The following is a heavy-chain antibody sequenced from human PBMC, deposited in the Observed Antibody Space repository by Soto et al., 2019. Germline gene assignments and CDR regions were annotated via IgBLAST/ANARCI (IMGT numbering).Heavy chain of an antibody. D-gene: IGHD3-22*01. CDR3: ARGRDRTRQIVVVITVGYFDY. J-gene: IGHJ4*02. CDR2: IYYSGST. V-gene: IGHV4-31*03. Sequence: PSETLSLTCTVSGGSISSGGYYWSWIRQHPGKGLEWIGYIYYSGSTYYNPSLKSRVTISVDTSKNQFSLKLSSVTAADTAVYYCARGRDRTRQIVVVITVGYFDYWGQGTLVTVSS. CDR1: GGSISSGGYY.